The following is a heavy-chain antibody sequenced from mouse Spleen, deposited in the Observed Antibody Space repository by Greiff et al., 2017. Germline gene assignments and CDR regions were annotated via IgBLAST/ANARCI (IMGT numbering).Heavy chain of an antibody. J-gene: IGHJ2*01. Sequence: VKLVESGPGLVAPSQSLSITCTVSGLSLTSYGVHWVRQPPGKGLEWLGVIWAGGSTNYNSALMSRLSISKDNSKSQVFLKMNSLQTDDTAMYYCARDGYDEGTGFDYWGQGTTLTVSS. CDR3: ARDGYDEGTGFDY. D-gene: IGHD2-2*01. CDR1: GLSLTSYG. V-gene: IGHV2-9*02. CDR2: IWAGGST.